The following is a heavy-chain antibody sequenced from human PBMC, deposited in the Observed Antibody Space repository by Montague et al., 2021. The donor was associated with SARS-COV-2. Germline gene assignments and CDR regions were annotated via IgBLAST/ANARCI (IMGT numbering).Heavy chain of an antibody. CDR1: GGSITSGGYS. J-gene: IGHJ6*02. V-gene: IGHV4-30-2*01. CDR2: TYHSGST. CDR3: ARGSMVRGGKVYYGVDV. D-gene: IGHD3-10*01. Sequence: TLSLTCAVSGGSITSGGYSWNWIRQPPGKGLEWIGYTYHSGSTYYNPSLQSRVTISLDSTKNQFSLNLTSVTAADTAEYYCARGSMVRGGKVYYGVDVWGQGTTVTVSS.